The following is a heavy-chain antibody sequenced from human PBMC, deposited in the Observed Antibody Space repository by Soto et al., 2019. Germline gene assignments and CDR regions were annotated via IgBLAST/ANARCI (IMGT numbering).Heavy chain of an antibody. CDR3: ARASKSSGSYGIVRSYWYFDL. J-gene: IGHJ2*01. Sequence: QVQLVESGGGVVQPGRSLRLSCAASGFTFSSYGMHWVRQAPGKGLEWVAVIWYDGSNKYYADSVKGRFTISRDNSKNTLYLQMNSLRAEDTAVYYCARASKSSGSYGIVRSYWYFDLWGRGTLVTVSS. V-gene: IGHV3-33*01. CDR1: GFTFSSYG. D-gene: IGHD6-19*01. CDR2: IWYDGSNK.